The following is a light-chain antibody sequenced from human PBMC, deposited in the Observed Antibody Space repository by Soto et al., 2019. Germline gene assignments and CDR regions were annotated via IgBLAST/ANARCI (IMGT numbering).Light chain of an antibody. V-gene: IGLV2-14*01. CDR1: GSDVGAYNY. CDR2: DVS. J-gene: IGLJ1*01. Sequence: QSALTQPASVSGSPGQSITISCTGTGSDVGAYNYVSWYQQHPDKAPKLMIYDVSDRPSGVSNRFSGSKSGNMASLTISGLQAEDEADYYCTSFTSSSTLYVFGAGTKLTVL. CDR3: TSFTSSSTLYV.